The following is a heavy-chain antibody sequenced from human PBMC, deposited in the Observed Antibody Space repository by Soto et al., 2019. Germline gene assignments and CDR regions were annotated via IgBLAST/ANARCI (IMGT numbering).Heavy chain of an antibody. D-gene: IGHD2-8*01. J-gene: IGHJ3*02. CDR1: GFSFAYAQ. CDR3: AKDGPTLGYCTNGVCYGYDAFDI. CDR2: INTKSDGGST. V-gene: IGHV3-15*07. Sequence: GGSLRLSCAASGFSFAYAQMHWVRQAPGKGLEWLGLINTKSDGGSTYYADYVKGRLTIPRDNSKNTLYLQMNSLRAEDTAVYYCAKDGPTLGYCTNGVCYGYDAFDIWGQGTMVTVSS.